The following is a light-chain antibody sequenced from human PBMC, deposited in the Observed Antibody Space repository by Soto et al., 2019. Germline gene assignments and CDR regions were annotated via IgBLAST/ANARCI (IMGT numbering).Light chain of an antibody. V-gene: IGLV1-44*01. Sequence: QAVVTQPPSVSGTPGQRVTISCSGSDSNVGTKTVNWYQQLPGAAPKLLIYSNNQRPSGVPGRFSASKSGTSASLAISGLQSEDEADYYCAAWDDSLNGYVFGTGTKLTVL. CDR2: SNN. J-gene: IGLJ1*01. CDR3: AAWDDSLNGYV. CDR1: DSNVGTKT.